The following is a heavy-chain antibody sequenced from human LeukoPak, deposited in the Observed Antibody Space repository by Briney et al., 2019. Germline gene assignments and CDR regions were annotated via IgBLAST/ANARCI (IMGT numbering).Heavy chain of an antibody. D-gene: IGHD4-17*01. CDR1: GGSISSYY. CDR3: ARYDYGDYGRRWYFDL. J-gene: IGHJ2*01. V-gene: IGHV4-59*01. Sequence: PSETLSLTCTVSGGSISSYYWGWIRQPPGKGLEWIGYIYYSGSTNYNPSLKSRVTISVDTSKNQFSLKLSSVTAADTAVYYCARYDYGDYGRRWYFDLWGRGTLVTVSS. CDR2: IYYSGST.